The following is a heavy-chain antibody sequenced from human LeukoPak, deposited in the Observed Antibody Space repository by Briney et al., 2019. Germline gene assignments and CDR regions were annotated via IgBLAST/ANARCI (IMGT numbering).Heavy chain of an antibody. CDR3: ARDDRYYYDSSGYCFDY. V-gene: IGHV3-21*01. CDR2: ISSSSSYI. Sequence: GGSLRLSCAASGFSFSSYSMHWVRQAPGKGLEWVSSISSSSSYIYYADSVKGRFTISRDNAKNSLYLQMNSLRAEDTAVYYCARDDRYYYDSSGYCFDYWGQGTLVTVSS. D-gene: IGHD3-22*01. J-gene: IGHJ4*02. CDR1: GFSFSSYS.